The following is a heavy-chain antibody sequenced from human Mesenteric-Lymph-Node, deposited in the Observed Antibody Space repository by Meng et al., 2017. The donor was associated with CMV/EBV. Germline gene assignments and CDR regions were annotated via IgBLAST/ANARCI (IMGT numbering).Heavy chain of an antibody. V-gene: IGHV4-59*01. CDR1: GASIRSYY. D-gene: IGHD1-20*01. CDR2: IYYSGIP. J-gene: IGHJ6*02. CDR3: AKQAGITGMGGDYYYYGMDL. Sequence: ESLKISCTVSGASIRSYYWSWIRQPPGKGLEWIGDIYYSGIPKYNPSLKSRVFISVDTSRNQVSLNLHSVTAADTAVYYCAKQAGITGMGGDYYYYGMDLWGQGTPVTVSS.